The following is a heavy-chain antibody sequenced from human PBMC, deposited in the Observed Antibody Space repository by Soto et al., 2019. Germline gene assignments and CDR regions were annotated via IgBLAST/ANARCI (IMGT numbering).Heavy chain of an antibody. CDR2: IYYSGST. Sequence: QVQLQESGPGLVKPSETLSLTCTVSGGSISSYYWSWIRQPPGKGLEWIGYIYYSGSTNYNPSLKSRVTISVDTSKNQFSLKLSSVTAADTAVYYCAGGHTAMWYFNLWGRGTLVTVSS. V-gene: IGHV4-59*01. J-gene: IGHJ2*01. D-gene: IGHD5-18*01. CDR3: AGGHTAMWYFNL. CDR1: GGSISSYY.